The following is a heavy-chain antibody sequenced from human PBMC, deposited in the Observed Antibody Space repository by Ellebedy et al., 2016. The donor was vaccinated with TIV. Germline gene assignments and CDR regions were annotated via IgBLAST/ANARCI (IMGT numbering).Heavy chain of an antibody. D-gene: IGHD6-6*01. V-gene: IGHV4-34*12. CDR2: IIPVGST. CDR1: GGSLSGYY. Sequence: MPSETLSLTCGVSGGSLSGYYWSWIRQPPGKGLEWIGEIIPVGSTYYNPSLETLVTILIDTSKNQFSLKLDSVTAADAAVFYCARTTRPRYFDLWGRGTRVTVSS. CDR3: ARTTRPRYFDL. J-gene: IGHJ2*01.